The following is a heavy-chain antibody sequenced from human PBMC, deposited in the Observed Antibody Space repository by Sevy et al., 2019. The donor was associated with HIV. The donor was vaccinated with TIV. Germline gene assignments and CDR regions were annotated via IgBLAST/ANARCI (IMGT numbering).Heavy chain of an antibody. CDR1: GGTFSSYA. V-gene: IGHV1-69*13. Sequence: ASVKVSCKASGGTFSSYAISWVRQAPGQGLEWMGGIIPIFGTANYAQKFQGRVTITADESTSTAYMELSSLRSEDTAVYYCARVRNYDFWSGPDYYYYGMDVWGQGTTVTVS. CDR2: IIPIFGTA. D-gene: IGHD3-3*01. J-gene: IGHJ6*02. CDR3: ARVRNYDFWSGPDYYYYGMDV.